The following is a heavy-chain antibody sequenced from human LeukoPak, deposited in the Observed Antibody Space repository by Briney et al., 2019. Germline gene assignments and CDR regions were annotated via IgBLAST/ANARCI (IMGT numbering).Heavy chain of an antibody. CDR3: AKGGGTAMPIYFDY. J-gene: IGHJ4*02. D-gene: IGHD5-18*01. CDR1: GFTFSSYA. CDR2: IIGSGGST. Sequence: PGGSLRLSCAASGFTFSSYAMSWVRPAPGKGLEWVSAIIGSGGSTYYADSVKGRFPISRDNSKNKLYLKINSLRAEDRAVYYCAKGGGTAMPIYFDYWGQGTPVTVSS. V-gene: IGHV3-23*01.